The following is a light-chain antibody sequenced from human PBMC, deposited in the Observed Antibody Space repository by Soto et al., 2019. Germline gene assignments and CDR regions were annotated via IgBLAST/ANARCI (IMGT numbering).Light chain of an antibody. Sequence: DILLTQSPGTLSLSPGERATLSCRASQSVSSSYLAWYQQKPGQAPRLLIYGASIRATRIPDRFSGSGSGTDFTLTISRLEPEDCAVYYCQQYGSSPPCTFGPGTKVDI. J-gene: IGKJ3*01. CDR2: GAS. CDR1: QSVSSSY. V-gene: IGKV3-20*01. CDR3: QQYGSSPPCT.